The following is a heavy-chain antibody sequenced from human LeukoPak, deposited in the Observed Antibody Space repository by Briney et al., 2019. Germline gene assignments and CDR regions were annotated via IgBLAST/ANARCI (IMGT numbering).Heavy chain of an antibody. Sequence: GRSLRLSCAASGFTFSSYAMHWVRQAPGKGLEWVAVISYDGSNKYYADSVKGRFTISRDNSKNTLYLQMNSLRAEDTAVYYCARDGDTAMVMYYFDYWGQGTLVTVSS. D-gene: IGHD5-18*01. J-gene: IGHJ4*02. V-gene: IGHV3-30-3*01. CDR2: ISYDGSNK. CDR3: ARDGDTAMVMYYFDY. CDR1: GFTFSSYA.